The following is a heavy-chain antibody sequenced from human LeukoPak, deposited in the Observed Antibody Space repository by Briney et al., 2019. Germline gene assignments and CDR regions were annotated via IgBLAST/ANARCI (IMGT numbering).Heavy chain of an antibody. CDR3: ARDAIFRYCSGGSCHFDY. D-gene: IGHD2-15*01. CDR2: IWYDGSKK. Sequence: GGSLRLSCAAPGFTFSSYGMHWVRQAPGKGLGWVAVIWYDGSKKYYADSVRGVFTISRANSKNTLYLQMNSMRPEDTAVYYCARDAIFRYCSGGSCHFDYWGQGTLVTVSS. CDR1: GFTFSSYG. J-gene: IGHJ4*02. V-gene: IGHV3-33*01.